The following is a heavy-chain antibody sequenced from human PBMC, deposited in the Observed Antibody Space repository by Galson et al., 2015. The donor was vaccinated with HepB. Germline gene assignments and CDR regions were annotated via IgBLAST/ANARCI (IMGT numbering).Heavy chain of an antibody. CDR1: GFTFSSYA. D-gene: IGHD4-17*01. J-gene: IGHJ3*02. Sequence: SLRLSCAASGFTFSSYAMHWVRQAPGKGLEWVAVISYDGSNKYYADSVKGRFTISRDNSKNTLYLQMNSLRAEDTAVYYCAREYGDFSAFDIWGQGTMVTVST. CDR3: AREYGDFSAFDI. V-gene: IGHV3-30-3*01. CDR2: ISYDGSNK.